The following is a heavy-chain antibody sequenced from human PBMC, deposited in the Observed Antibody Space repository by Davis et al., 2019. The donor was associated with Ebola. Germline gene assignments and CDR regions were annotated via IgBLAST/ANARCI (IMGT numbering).Heavy chain of an antibody. J-gene: IGHJ4*02. CDR3: ERTSNRDGYNSIDY. Sequence: ASVKVSCKASGYTFTGYYIHWVRQAPGQGLEWMGWINPNSGGTNYAQKFQGRVTMTRDTSISTAYMELSRLRSDDTAVYYCERTSNRDGYNSIDYWGQGTLVTVSS. CDR2: INPNSGGT. D-gene: IGHD5-24*01. CDR1: GYTFTGYY. V-gene: IGHV1-2*02.